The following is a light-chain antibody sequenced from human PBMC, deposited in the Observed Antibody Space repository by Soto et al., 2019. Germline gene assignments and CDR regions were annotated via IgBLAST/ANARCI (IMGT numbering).Light chain of an antibody. V-gene: IGKV1-39*01. J-gene: IGKJ2*02. Sequence: DIQMTQSPSSLSASVGDRVTITCRASQSISSYLNWYQQKPGKAPKLLIYAASSLQSGVPSRFSGSGSGTDFTLTINSLQPEDFATYYCQQSYSTPRTFGQGTKLAIK. CDR3: QQSYSTPRT. CDR2: AAS. CDR1: QSISSY.